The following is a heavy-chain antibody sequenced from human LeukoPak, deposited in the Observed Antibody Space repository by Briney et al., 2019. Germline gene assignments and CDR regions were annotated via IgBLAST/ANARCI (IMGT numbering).Heavy chain of an antibody. CDR1: GGSISPYY. V-gene: IGHV4-59*08. J-gene: IGHJ5*02. Sequence: SETLSLTCTVSGGSISPYYWSWIRQPPGKGLEWIGYIFYTGSGSTSHNPSLKSRVTISVDTSKRQLSLQLSSVTAADTAVYYCARTNIGPAGSWFDPWGQGTLVTVSS. D-gene: IGHD6-13*01. CDR2: IFYTGSGST. CDR3: ARTNIGPAGSWFDP.